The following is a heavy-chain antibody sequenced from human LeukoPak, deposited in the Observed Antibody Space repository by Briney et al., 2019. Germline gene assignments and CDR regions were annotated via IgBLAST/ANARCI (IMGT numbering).Heavy chain of an antibody. J-gene: IGHJ6*02. CDR2: FDPEDGET. V-gene: IGHV1-24*01. CDR3: ATPNTGRRWLLRYYYYGMDV. D-gene: IGHD3-22*01. CDR1: GYTLTELS. Sequence: ASVKVSCKVSGYTLTELSMHWVRQAPGKGLEWMGGFDPEDGETIYAQKFQGRVTMTEDTSTDTAYMELSSLRSEDTAVYYCATPNTGRRWLLRYYYYGMDVWGQGTTVTVSS.